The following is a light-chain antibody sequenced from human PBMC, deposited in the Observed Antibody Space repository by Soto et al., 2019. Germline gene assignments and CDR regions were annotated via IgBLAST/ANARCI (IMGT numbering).Light chain of an antibody. CDR1: QSVNLN. CDR3: HQYNSWPRCT. J-gene: IGKJ3*01. V-gene: IGKV3-15*01. CDR2: CAS. Sequence: EIMMTQSPGTLSVSPGEGATLSCTASQSVNLNLAWYQQKPCQPPRLLLYCASTSATGIPVRFLGSGSGTEFPLTISSLQSEDAAVYYCHQYNSWPRCTFGPGTKVEIK.